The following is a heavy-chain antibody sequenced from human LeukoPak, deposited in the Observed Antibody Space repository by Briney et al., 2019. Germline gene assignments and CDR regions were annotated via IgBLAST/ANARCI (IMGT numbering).Heavy chain of an antibody. CDR3: ARQAWRLFDY. Sequence: PSETLSLTCTVSGGSISSSSYYWGWIRQPPGTGLEWIGSIYYSGSTNYDPSLKSRVTISVDTSKNQFSLKLSSVTAADTAVYYCARQAWRLFDYWGQGTLVTVSS. V-gene: IGHV4-39*01. J-gene: IGHJ4*02. D-gene: IGHD2-21*02. CDR2: IYYSGST. CDR1: GGSISSSSYY.